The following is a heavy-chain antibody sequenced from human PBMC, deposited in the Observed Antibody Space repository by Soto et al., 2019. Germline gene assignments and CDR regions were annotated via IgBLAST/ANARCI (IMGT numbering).Heavy chain of an antibody. J-gene: IGHJ4*02. CDR1: GFTFSSYG. Sequence: QVQLVESGGGVVQPGRSLRLSCAASGFTFSSYGMHWVRQAPGKGLEWVAVISYDGSNKYYADSVKGRFTISRDNSKNPLYLQMNSLRAEDTAVYYCAKSAVRGVIRNYFDYWGQGTLVTVSS. CDR2: ISYDGSNK. V-gene: IGHV3-30*18. D-gene: IGHD3-10*01. CDR3: AKSAVRGVIRNYFDY.